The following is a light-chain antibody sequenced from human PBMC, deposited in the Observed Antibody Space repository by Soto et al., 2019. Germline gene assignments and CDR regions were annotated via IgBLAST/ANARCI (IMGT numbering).Light chain of an antibody. Sequence: EIVMTQSPDSLAVSLGERATINCKSSQSVLYSSNNKNYLAWYQQKPGQPPKLLIYWASTRESGVPDRFSGRGSGTDFTLTISSLQAEDVAVYYCQQYYSTPGLTFGGGTKVEIK. CDR2: WAS. V-gene: IGKV4-1*01. CDR1: QSVLYSSNNKNY. J-gene: IGKJ4*01. CDR3: QQYYSTPGLT.